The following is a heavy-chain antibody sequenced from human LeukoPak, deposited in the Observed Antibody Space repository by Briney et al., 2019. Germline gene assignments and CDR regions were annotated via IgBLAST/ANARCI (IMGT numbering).Heavy chain of an antibody. D-gene: IGHD3-22*01. V-gene: IGHV4-38-2*02. Sequence: PSETLSLTCAVSNYSITSGYFWGWIRQPPGKGLEWIASIYHSGTTYYNPSLRNRVILFVDTSKNQFSLKLTSLTAADTAVYYCARDGVFHDSDGYSFDYWGQGTLVTVSS. J-gene: IGHJ4*02. CDR3: ARDGVFHDSDGYSFDY. CDR2: IYHSGTT. CDR1: NYSITSGYF.